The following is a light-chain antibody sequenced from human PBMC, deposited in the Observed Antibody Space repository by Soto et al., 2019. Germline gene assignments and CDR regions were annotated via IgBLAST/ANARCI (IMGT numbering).Light chain of an antibody. V-gene: IGKV1-17*01. CDR2: GSS. Sequence: DIQMTQSPSSLSASVGDRVTITCRASQAIRNDLAWYQQKPGRAPKRLIYGSSSLQSGVPSRFSGRGSGTEFTLTISSLQPEDFATYYCQQLNSFPINFGQGTRLEIK. CDR3: QQLNSFPIN. CDR1: QAIRND. J-gene: IGKJ5*01.